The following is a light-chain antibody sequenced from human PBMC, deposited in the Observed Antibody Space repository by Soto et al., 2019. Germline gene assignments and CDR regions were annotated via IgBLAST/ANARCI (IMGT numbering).Light chain of an antibody. V-gene: IGKV3-15*01. CDR1: QSVSSN. CDR3: QQYNNWPPWT. CDR2: GAS. Sequence: EIVMTQSPATLSVSPWERATLSCRASQSVSSNLAWYQQKPGQAPRLLIYGASTRATGIPARFSGSESGTEFTLTISSLQSEDFAVYYCQQYNNWPPWTFGQGTKVDIK. J-gene: IGKJ1*01.